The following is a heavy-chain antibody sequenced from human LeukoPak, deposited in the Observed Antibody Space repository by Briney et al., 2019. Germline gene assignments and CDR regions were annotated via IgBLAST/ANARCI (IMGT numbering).Heavy chain of an antibody. J-gene: IGHJ4*02. D-gene: IGHD3-16*02. CDR2: ISSSGSTI. Sequence: PGGSLRLSCAASGFTFSDYYMSWIRQAPGKGLEWVSYISSSGSTIYYADSVKGRFTISRDNAKNSLYLQMNSLRAEDTAVYYCARDRLSYYDYVWGSYRSIPPDYWGQGTLVTVSS. CDR3: ARDRLSYYDYVWGSYRSIPPDY. CDR1: GFTFSDYY. V-gene: IGHV3-11*01.